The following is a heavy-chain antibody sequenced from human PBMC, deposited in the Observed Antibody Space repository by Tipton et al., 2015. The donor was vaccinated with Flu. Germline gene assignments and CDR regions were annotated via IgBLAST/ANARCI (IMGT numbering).Heavy chain of an antibody. D-gene: IGHD2-2*01. V-gene: IGHV1-69*01. Sequence: QSGPEVKKPGSSVKVSCKASGGTFSSYAISWVRQAPGQGLEWMGGIIPIFGTANYAQKFQGRVTITADESTSTAYMELGSLRSEDTAVYYCARGRPGTSWDYYYYMDVWGKGTTVTVSS. J-gene: IGHJ6*03. CDR3: ARGRPGTSWDYYYYMDV. CDR2: IIPIFGTA. CDR1: GGTFSSYA.